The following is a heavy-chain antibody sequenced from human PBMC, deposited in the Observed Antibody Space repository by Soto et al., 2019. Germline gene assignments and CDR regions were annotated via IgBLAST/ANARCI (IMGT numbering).Heavy chain of an antibody. V-gene: IGHV4-59*01. Sequence: SETLSLTCTVSGGSISSYYWSWIRQPPGKGLEWIGYIYYSGSTNYNPSLKSRVTISVDTSKNQFSLKLSSVTAADTAVYYCARGGYSNYHYYYYYYMDVWGKGTTVTVSS. CDR2: IYYSGST. CDR3: ARGGYSNYHYYYYYYMDV. D-gene: IGHD4-4*01. J-gene: IGHJ6*03. CDR1: GGSISSYY.